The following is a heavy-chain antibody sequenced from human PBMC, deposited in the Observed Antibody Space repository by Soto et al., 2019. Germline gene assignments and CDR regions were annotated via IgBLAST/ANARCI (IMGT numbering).Heavy chain of an antibody. D-gene: IGHD2-15*01. CDR2: ISGSGGST. V-gene: IGHV3-23*01. J-gene: IGHJ5*02. Sequence: GGSLRLSCAASGFTFSSYAMSWVRQAPGKGLEWVSAISGSGGSTYYADSVKGRFTISRDNSKNTLYLQMNSLRAEDTAVYYYAKDLSPDIVVVVAATPVDWFDPWGQGTLVTVSS. CDR3: AKDLSPDIVVVVAATPVDWFDP. CDR1: GFTFSSYA.